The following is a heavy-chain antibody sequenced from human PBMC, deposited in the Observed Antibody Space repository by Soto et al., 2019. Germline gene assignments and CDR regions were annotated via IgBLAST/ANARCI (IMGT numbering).Heavy chain of an antibody. J-gene: IGHJ4*02. CDR2: ISGSGGST. CDR3: AKDSLSSGWYYYFDY. V-gene: IGHV3-23*01. Sequence: PGGSLRLSCAASGFTFSSYAMSWVRQAPGKGLEWVSAISGSGGSTYYADPVKGRFTISRDNSKNTLYLQMNSLRAEDTAVYYCAKDSLSSGWYYYFDYWGQGTLVTVSS. CDR1: GFTFSSYA. D-gene: IGHD6-19*01.